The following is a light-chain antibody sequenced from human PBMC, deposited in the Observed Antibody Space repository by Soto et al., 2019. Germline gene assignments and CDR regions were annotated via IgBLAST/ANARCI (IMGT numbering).Light chain of an antibody. J-gene: IGLJ2*01. CDR3: QSYDSSLSGVV. V-gene: IGLV1-40*01. Sequence: QSVLTQPPSVSGAPGQRVTISCTGSSSNIGAGYDVHWYQQLPGTAPKLLIYRDTNRPSGVPDRFSGYKSGTSASLAITGLQADDEADYYCQSYDSSLSGVVFGGGTKLTVL. CDR1: SSNIGAGYD. CDR2: RDT.